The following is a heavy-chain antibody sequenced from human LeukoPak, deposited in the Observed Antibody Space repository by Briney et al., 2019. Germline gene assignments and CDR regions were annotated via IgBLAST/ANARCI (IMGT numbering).Heavy chain of an antibody. D-gene: IGHD1-14*01. CDR3: ARGYSRYYYYMDV. Sequence: PGGSLRLSCVASGFSFSLYDMYWVRHATGKGLEWVSYISNAGDTDYADSAKGRFTISRENVKNSLFLQMNSLRAGDTAVYYCARGYSRYYYYMDVWGKGTTVTVS. CDR2: ISNAGDT. CDR1: GFSFSLYD. V-gene: IGHV3-13*01. J-gene: IGHJ6*03.